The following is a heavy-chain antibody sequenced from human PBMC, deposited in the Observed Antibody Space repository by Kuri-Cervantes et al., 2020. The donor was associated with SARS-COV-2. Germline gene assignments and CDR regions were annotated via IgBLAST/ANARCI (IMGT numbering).Heavy chain of an antibody. V-gene: IGHV3-30-3*01. J-gene: IGHJ4*02. CDR2: ISYDGSNK. Sequence: GESPKSPCAASGFTFSSYAMHWVRQAPGKGLEGVAVISYDGSNKYYADSVKGRFTISRDNSKNTLYLQMNSLRAEDTAVYYCARGPNCSGGSCYVGLLAYWGQGTLVTVSS. CDR3: ARGPNCSGGSCYVGLLAY. CDR1: GFTFSSYA. D-gene: IGHD2-15*01.